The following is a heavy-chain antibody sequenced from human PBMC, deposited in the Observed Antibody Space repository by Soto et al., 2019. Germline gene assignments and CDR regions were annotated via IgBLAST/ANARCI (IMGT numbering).Heavy chain of an antibody. CDR1: CGSISSYY. D-gene: IGHD3-10*01. J-gene: IGHJ4*02. CDR2: IYYSGST. Sequence: PSETLSLTCTVSCGSISSYYWSWIRQPPGKGLEWIGYIYYSGSTNYNPSLKSRVTISVDTSKNQFSLKLSSVTAADTAVYYCARDSTAYGSGSYYDYWGQGTLVTVSS. CDR3: ARDSTAYGSGSYYDY. V-gene: IGHV4-59*01.